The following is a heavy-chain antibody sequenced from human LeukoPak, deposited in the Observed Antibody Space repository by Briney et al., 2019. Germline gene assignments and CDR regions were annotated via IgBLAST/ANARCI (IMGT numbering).Heavy chain of an antibody. CDR3: ARVDTVMVYNFDY. V-gene: IGHV4-39*07. D-gene: IGHD5-18*01. CDR2: IYYSGST. CDR1: GGSISGSTYY. J-gene: IGHJ4*02. Sequence: PSETLSLTCTVSGGSISGSTYYWGWIRQTPGKGLEWIGSIYYSGSTYYNPSLKSRVTISVDTSKNQFSLKLSSVTAADTAVYYCARVDTVMVYNFDYWGQGTLVTVSS.